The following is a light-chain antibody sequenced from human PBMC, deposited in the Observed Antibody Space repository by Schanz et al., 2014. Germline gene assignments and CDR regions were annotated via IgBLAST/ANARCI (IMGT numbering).Light chain of an antibody. Sequence: QSALTQPASVSGSPGQSITISCTGTSSDVGSYNLVSWYQQHPGKAPKLMIYEVTKRPSGVPDRFSGSKSGNTASLTVSGLQAEDEADYDCSSYAGNNNLRVLFGGGTKLTVL. CDR1: SSDVGSYNL. V-gene: IGLV2-8*01. CDR3: SSYAGNNNLRVL. CDR2: EVT. J-gene: IGLJ2*01.